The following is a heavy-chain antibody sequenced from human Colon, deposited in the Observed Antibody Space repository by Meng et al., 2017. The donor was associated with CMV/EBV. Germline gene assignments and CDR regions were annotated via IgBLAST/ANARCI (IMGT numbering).Heavy chain of an antibody. J-gene: IGHJ6*02. CDR3: ARDQYTAMVKDGMDV. V-gene: IGHV3-21*01. D-gene: IGHD5-18*01. Sequence: GGSLRLSCAASGFTFSSYAMNWVRQAPGKGLEWVASISTGSSYIYYADSLKGRFTISRDNAKNSLFLQMNSLSVEDTAVYYCARDQYTAMVKDGMDVWGQGTTVTVSS. CDR2: ISTGSSYI. CDR1: GFTFSSYA.